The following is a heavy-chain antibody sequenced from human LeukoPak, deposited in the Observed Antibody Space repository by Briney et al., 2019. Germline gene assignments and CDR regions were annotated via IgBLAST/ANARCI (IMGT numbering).Heavy chain of an antibody. V-gene: IGHV3-53*01. CDR2: IYSGGTT. Sequence: GGSLRLSCAASGFTVSSNYMSWVRQAPGKGLEWVSVIYSGGTTYYGDSVKGRFTISRDNSKNTLYLQMNSLRAEDTAVYYCARGIAVAGNDAFDIWGQGTMVTVSS. CDR3: ARGIAVAGNDAFDI. J-gene: IGHJ3*02. CDR1: GFTVSSNY. D-gene: IGHD6-19*01.